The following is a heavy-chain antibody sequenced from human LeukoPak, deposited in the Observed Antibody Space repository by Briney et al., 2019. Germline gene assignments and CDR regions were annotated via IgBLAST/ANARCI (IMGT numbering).Heavy chain of an antibody. CDR2: ISSYGGST. CDR3: VKGMEDYDILTGVLDV. CDR1: GFTFSSYA. V-gene: IGHV3-64D*06. D-gene: IGHD3-9*01. J-gene: IGHJ6*02. Sequence: GGSLRLSCSASGFTFSSYAMHWVRQAPGKGLEYVSAISSYGGSTYYADSVKGRFTISRDNSKNTLYLQMSSLRAEDTAVYYCVKGMEDYDILTGVLDVWGQGTTVTVSS.